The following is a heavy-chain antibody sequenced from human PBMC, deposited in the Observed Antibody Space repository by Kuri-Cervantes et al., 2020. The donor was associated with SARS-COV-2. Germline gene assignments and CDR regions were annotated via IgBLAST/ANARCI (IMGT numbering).Heavy chain of an antibody. CDR3: ARYSNWNYFDY. CDR1: GYTFTGYY. V-gene: IGHV1-18*04. CDR2: ISAYNGNT. D-gene: IGHD1-20*01. Sequence: ASVKVSCKASGYTFTGYYMHWVRQAPGQGLEWMGWISAYNGNTNYAQKLQGRVTMTTDTSTSTAYMELRSLRSDDTAVYYCARYSNWNYFDYWGQGTLVTVSS. J-gene: IGHJ4*02.